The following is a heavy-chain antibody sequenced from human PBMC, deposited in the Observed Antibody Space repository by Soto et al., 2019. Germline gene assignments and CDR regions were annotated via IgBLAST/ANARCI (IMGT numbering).Heavy chain of an antibody. CDR3: ARRPLVRGIIPYYFDS. Sequence: QLQLQESGPGLVKPSETLSLTCTVSGGSINNSSFYWGWVRQPPGKRLEWIGSIYYSGSAYYNPSLKSRLTISVDTSKNQSSLNLSSVTAADTAVYFCARRPLVRGIIPYYFDSWGQGTLVTVSS. D-gene: IGHD3-10*01. V-gene: IGHV4-39*01. J-gene: IGHJ4*02. CDR2: IYYSGSA. CDR1: GGSINNSSFY.